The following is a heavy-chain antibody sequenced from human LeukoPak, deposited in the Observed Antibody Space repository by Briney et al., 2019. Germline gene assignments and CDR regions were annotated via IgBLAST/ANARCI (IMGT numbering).Heavy chain of an antibody. J-gene: IGHJ4*02. CDR2: ISAYNGNT. Sequence: ASVKVSCKASGYTFTSYAISWVRQAPGQGLEWMGWISAYNGNTHYAQNLQGRVTMTRDTSTSTAYMELRSLRSDDTAVYYCARVGLHYYDSSGYCGYWGQGTLVTVSS. D-gene: IGHD3-22*01. CDR3: ARVGLHYYDSSGYCGY. V-gene: IGHV1-18*01. CDR1: GYTFTSYA.